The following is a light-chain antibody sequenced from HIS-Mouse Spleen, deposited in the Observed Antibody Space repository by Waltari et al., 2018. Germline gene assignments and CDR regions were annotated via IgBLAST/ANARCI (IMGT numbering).Light chain of an antibody. CDR3: LLSYSGARV. CDR1: TGAVTSGHY. Sequence: QAEVTQEPSLTVSPGGTVTLPCGSSTGAVTSGHYPYWFQQKPGQAPRTLSYNTSNKHSWTPARFSGSLLGGKAALTLSGAQPEDEAEYYCLLSYSGARVFGGGTKLTVL. CDR2: NTS. J-gene: IGLJ2*01. V-gene: IGLV7-46*01.